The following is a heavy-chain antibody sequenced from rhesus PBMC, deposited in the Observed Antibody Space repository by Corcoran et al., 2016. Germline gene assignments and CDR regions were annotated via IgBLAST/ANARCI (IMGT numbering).Heavy chain of an antibody. D-gene: IGHD1-44*01. V-gene: IGHV4-173*01. Sequence: QVQLRESGPGLVKPSETLSLTCAVSGGSISGNYWSWIHQPPGQRLEWIGRLSDVGYILYNPFLKSRVTIATDTSQTQFSLTLRSVTAADTAVYYCARGGPNSPDWGQGVLGTVSS. CDR2: LSDVGYI. CDR3: ARGGPNSPD. J-gene: IGHJ4*01. CDR1: GGSISGNY.